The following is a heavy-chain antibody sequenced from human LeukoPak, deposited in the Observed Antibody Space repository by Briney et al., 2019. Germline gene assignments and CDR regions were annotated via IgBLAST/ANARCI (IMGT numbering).Heavy chain of an antibody. CDR2: INHSGST. CDR1: GGSFSGYY. J-gene: IGHJ4*02. Sequence: SETLSLTCAVYGGSFSGYYWSWIRQPPGKGLEWIGEINHSGSTNYNPSLKSRVTISVDTSKNQFSLKLSSVTAADTAVYYCAGGGRIAAGTGYFDYWGQGTLVTVSS. CDR3: AGGGRIAAGTGYFDY. D-gene: IGHD6-13*01. V-gene: IGHV4-34*01.